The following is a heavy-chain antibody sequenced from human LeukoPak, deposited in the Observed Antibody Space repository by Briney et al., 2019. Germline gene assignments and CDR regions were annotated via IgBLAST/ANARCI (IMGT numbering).Heavy chain of an antibody. CDR3: ARQQQQLWYD. CDR2: ISSTAATT. D-gene: IGHD5-18*01. J-gene: IGHJ4*02. Sequence: GGSLRLSCSASGFTFSSYAMNWVRQAPGKGLEWVSYISSTAATTHYADSVKGRFTISRDNAKNSLYLQMNSLRAEDTAVYFCARQQQQLWYDWGQGTLVTVSS. CDR1: GFTFSSYA. V-gene: IGHV3-48*03.